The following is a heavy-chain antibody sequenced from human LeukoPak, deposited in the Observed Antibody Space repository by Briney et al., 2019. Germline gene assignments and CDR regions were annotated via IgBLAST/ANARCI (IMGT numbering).Heavy chain of an antibody. J-gene: IGHJ4*02. CDR2: IYPGDSDT. V-gene: IGHV5-51*01. D-gene: IGHD3-22*01. Sequence: GESLKISCKGSGYSFTSYWIVWVRQMPGKGLEWMGIIYPGDSDTRYSPSFQGQVTISADKSISIAYLQWSSLKASDTAMYYCARLYYYDSSGYYPYFDYWGQGTLVTVSS. CDR3: ARLYYYDSSGYYPYFDY. CDR1: GYSFTSYW.